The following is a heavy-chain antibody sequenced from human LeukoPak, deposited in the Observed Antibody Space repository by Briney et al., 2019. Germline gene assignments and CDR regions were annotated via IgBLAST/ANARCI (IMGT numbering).Heavy chain of an antibody. D-gene: IGHD3-10*01. CDR2: INPSGGST. V-gene: IGHV1-46*01. Sequence: ASVTVSCKASGYTFTSYYMHWVRQAPGQGLEWMGIINPSGGSTSYAQKFQGRVTMTRDMSTSTVYMELSSLRSEDTAVYYCAKGEYYGSGSYFFDYWGQGTPVTVSS. J-gene: IGHJ4*02. CDR3: AKGEYYGSGSYFFDY. CDR1: GYTFTSYY.